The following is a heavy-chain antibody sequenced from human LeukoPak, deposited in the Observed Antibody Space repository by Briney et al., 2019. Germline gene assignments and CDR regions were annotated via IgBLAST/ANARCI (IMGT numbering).Heavy chain of an antibody. CDR2: IYSGGST. CDR1: GFTVSRNY. J-gene: IGHJ4*02. CDR3: ARAGPSSSWHQFDY. D-gene: IGHD6-13*01. Sequence: GGSLRLSCAASGFTVSRNYMSWVRQAPGRGLEWVSVIYSGGSTYYADSVKGRFTISRDNSKNTLYLQMNSLRAEDTAVYYCARAGPSSSWHQFDYWGQGTLVTVSS. V-gene: IGHV3-66*01.